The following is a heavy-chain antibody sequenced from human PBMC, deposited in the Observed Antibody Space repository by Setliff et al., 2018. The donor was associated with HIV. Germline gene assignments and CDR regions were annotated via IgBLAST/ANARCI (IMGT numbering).Heavy chain of an antibody. V-gene: IGHV4-39*07. CDR2: IYYSGNA. J-gene: IGHJ4*02. D-gene: IGHD2-21*01. CDR3: ATGVMRLVVVVPAARRGYFDH. CDR1: GDSITSSSYY. Sequence: PSETLSLTCSVSGDSITSSSYYWCWLRQSPGKGLEWLGSIYYSGNAHYNPSLKSRLTISVDTSRNQFSLNLTSVTAADMAVYYCATGVMRLVVVVPAARRGYFDHWGRGTMVTVSS.